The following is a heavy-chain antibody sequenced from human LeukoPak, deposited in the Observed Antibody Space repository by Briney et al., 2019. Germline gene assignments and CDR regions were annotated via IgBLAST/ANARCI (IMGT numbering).Heavy chain of an antibody. CDR1: GGSISSGGYY. Sequence: PSETLSLTCTVSGGSISSGGYYWSWIRQPPGKGLEWIGYIYHSGSTYYNPSLKSRVTISVDRSKNQFSLKLSSVTAADTAVYYCARGYGGSYYYDYWGQGTLVTVSS. CDR2: IYHSGST. J-gene: IGHJ4*02. D-gene: IGHD1-26*01. CDR3: ARGYGGSYYYDY. V-gene: IGHV4-30-2*01.